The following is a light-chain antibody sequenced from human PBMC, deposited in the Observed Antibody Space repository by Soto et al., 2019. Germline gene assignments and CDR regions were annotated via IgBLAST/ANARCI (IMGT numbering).Light chain of an antibody. CDR2: WTS. J-gene: IGKJ1*01. CDR3: HQFYKSPWT. CDR1: QSVFHNTNSKNY. V-gene: IGKV4-1*01. Sequence: DIVMTQSPDSLAVSPGDRATLNCEPSQSVFHNTNSKNYISWFQKKPGQPPKLLIFWTSIRDSGVPDRFRGSGSGTHFTLTIDSLQPEDVAVYYCHQFYKSPWTFGQGTKVDIK.